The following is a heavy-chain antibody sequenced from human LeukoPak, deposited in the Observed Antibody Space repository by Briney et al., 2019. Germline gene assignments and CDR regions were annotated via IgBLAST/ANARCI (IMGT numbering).Heavy chain of an antibody. V-gene: IGHV3-23*01. CDR2: ISGSGGST. D-gene: IGHD6-13*01. J-gene: IGHJ4*02. CDR1: GFTFRDYY. CDR3: AKGSSSWDLTYFDY. Sequence: GGSLRLSCAASGFTFRDYYMSWIRQAPGKGLEWVSAISGSGGSTYYADSVKGRFTISRDNSKNTLYLQMNSLRAEDTAVYYCAKGSSSWDLTYFDYWGQGTLVTVSS.